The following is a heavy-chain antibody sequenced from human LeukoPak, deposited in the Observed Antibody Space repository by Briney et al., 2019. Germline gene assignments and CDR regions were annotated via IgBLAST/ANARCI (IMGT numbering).Heavy chain of an antibody. D-gene: IGHD3-10*01. CDR3: ARAASWFGELSILYFDY. CDR1: GFTFSSYA. Sequence: AGGSLRLSCAASGFTFSSYAMHWVRQAPGKGLEYVSAISSNGGSTYYANSVKGRFTISRDNSKNTLYLQMGSLRAEDMAVYYCARAASWFGELSILYFDYWGQGTLVTVSS. J-gene: IGHJ4*02. CDR2: ISSNGGST. V-gene: IGHV3-64*01.